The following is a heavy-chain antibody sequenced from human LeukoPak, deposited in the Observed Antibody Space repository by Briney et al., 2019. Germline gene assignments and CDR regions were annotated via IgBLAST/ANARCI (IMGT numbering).Heavy chain of an antibody. CDR3: ARVLLVSSGTFYFDY. Sequence: KPSETLSLTCTVSGASISSYYWSWVRPPPGKGLECIGFIHYIGSTHYNPSLKNRVTISVDTSKNQFSLKLTSVTAADTAVYYCARVLLVSSGTFYFDYWGQGTLVTVSS. CDR2: IHYIGST. J-gene: IGHJ4*02. D-gene: IGHD6-25*01. V-gene: IGHV4-59*01. CDR1: GASISSYY.